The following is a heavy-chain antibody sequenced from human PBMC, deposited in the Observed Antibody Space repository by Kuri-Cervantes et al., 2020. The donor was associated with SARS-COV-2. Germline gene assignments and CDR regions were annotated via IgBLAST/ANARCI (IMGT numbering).Heavy chain of an antibody. J-gene: IGHJ4*02. CDR1: GYTFTSYY. CDR3: ARGCYDILTGYPFDY. D-gene: IGHD3-9*01. Sequence: ASVKVSCKASGYTFTSYYMHWVRQAPGQGLEWMGIINPSGGSTSYAQKFQGRVTMTRDTSTSTVYMELSSLRSEDTAVYYCARGCYDILTGYPFDYWGQGTLVTVSS. CDR2: INPSGGST. V-gene: IGHV1-46*01.